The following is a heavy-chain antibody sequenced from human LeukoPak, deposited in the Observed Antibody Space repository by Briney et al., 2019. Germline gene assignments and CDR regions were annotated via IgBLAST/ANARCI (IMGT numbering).Heavy chain of an antibody. D-gene: IGHD3-16*02. Sequence: GGSLRLSCAASGFTFSSYSMNWVRQAPGKGLEWVSSISSSSSYIYYADSVRGRFTISRDNAKNSLYMQMNSLRAEDTAVYYCAKGRYVWGSYRIIPDYWGQGTLVTVSS. CDR2: ISSSSSYI. CDR1: GFTFSSYS. CDR3: AKGRYVWGSYRIIPDY. J-gene: IGHJ4*02. V-gene: IGHV3-21*01.